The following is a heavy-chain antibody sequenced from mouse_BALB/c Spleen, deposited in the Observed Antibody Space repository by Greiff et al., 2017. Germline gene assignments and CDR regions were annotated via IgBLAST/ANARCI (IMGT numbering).Heavy chain of an antibody. J-gene: IGHJ3*01. D-gene: IGHD1-1*02. CDR2: ISDGGSYT. V-gene: IGHV5-4*02. CDR3: ARTYYGGCSSVPLFAY. Sequence: EVQGVESGGGLVKPGGSLKLSCAASGFTFSDYYMYWVRQTPEKRLEWVATISDGGSYTYYPDSVKGRFTISRDNTKNNLYLQMSSLKSEDTAMYYYARTYYGGCSSVPLFAYWGQGTLVTVSA. CDR1: GFTFSDYY.